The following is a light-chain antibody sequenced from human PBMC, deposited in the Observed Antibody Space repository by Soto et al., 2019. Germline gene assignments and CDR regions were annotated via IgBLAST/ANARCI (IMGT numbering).Light chain of an antibody. J-gene: IGKJ4*01. CDR3: QQVNVYPST. V-gene: IGKV1-9*01. CDR2: DAS. CDR1: QGISSY. Sequence: IQLTQSPSSLSSSVGYRFTITCRASQGISSYLGWYQQKPGKAPNLLIYDASTLHSGVPSRFSGGGSGTDFTLTISSLQPEDFATYYCQQVNVYPSTFGGGTKVDIK.